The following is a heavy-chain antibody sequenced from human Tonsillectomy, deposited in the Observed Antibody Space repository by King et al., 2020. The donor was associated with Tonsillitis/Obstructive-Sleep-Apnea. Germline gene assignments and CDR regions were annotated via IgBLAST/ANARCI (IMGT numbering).Heavy chain of an antibody. D-gene: IGHD3-22*01. V-gene: IGHV1-18*01. Sequence: QLVQSGAEVKKPGASVKVSCKASGYTFTNYGISWVRQAPGQGLEWMGWISAYNGHTNSAQKLQGRVTMTTDTSTSTAFMELRSLRSDDTAVYYCARDSMSHYYDSSAYYTFDYWGQGTLVTVSS. J-gene: IGHJ4*02. CDR1: GYTFTNYG. CDR2: ISAYNGHT. CDR3: ARDSMSHYYDSSAYYTFDY.